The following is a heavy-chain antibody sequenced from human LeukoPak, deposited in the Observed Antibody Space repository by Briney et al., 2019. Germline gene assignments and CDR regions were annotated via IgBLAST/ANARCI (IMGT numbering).Heavy chain of an antibody. D-gene: IGHD3-10*01. J-gene: IGHJ4*02. CDR3: AKYGMITMVRGVIIDY. Sequence: GGSLRLPCAASGFSFSTYTMNWVRQAPGKGLEWVSSISSTSSDIYYADSMKGRFTISRDNAKNSLYLQMNSLRAEDTAVYYCAKYGMITMVRGVIIDYWGQGTLVTVSS. CDR2: ISSTSSDI. V-gene: IGHV3-21*04. CDR1: GFSFSTYT.